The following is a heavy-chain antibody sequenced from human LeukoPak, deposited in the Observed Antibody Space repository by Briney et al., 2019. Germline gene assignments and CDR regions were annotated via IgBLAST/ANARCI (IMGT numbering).Heavy chain of an antibody. CDR1: GGSFSGYY. D-gene: IGHD2-15*01. V-gene: IGHV4-34*01. Sequence: SETLSLTCAVYGGSFSGYYWSWIRQPPGKGLEWIGEINHSGSTNYNSSLKSRVTISVDTSKNQFSLKLSSVTAADTVVYYCARGGRGEDIVVVVAATDFDYWGQGTLVTVSS. CDR3: ARGGRGEDIVVVVAATDFDY. J-gene: IGHJ4*02. CDR2: INHSGST.